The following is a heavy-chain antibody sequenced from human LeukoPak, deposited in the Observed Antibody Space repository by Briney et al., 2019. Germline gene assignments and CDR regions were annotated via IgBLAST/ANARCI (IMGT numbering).Heavy chain of an antibody. J-gene: IGHJ4*02. D-gene: IGHD3-22*01. V-gene: IGHV5-51*01. CDR1: GYSFTSYW. CDR3: ARQYYYDSSALWNEFDY. Sequence: GESLQISCKDSGYSFTSYWIGWVRPLPGKGLEWMGIIYPGDSDTSYSPSFQGQVTISADKSISTAYLQWSSLKASDTAMYYCARQYYYDSSALWNEFDYWGQGTLVTVSS. CDR2: IYPGDSDT.